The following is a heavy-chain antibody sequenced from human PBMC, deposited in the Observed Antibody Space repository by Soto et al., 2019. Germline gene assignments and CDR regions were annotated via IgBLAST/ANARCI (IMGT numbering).Heavy chain of an antibody. J-gene: IGHJ6*02. CDR1: GFTFSSYG. D-gene: IGHD2-21*02. V-gene: IGHV3-30*18. CDR2: ISYDGSNK. Sequence: PGGSLRLSCAASGFTFSSYGMHWVRQAPGKGLEWVAVISYDGSNKYYADSVKGRFTISRDNSKNTLYLQMNSLRAEDTAVYYCAKVKYGGNSLWYYYYGMDVWGQGTTVTVSS. CDR3: AKVKYGGNSLWYYYYGMDV.